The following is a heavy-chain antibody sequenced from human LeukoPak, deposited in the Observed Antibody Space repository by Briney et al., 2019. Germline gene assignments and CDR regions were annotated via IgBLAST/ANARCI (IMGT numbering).Heavy chain of an antibody. D-gene: IGHD3-3*01. CDR2: IYTSGST. CDR1: GGSISSYY. V-gene: IGHV4-4*07. Sequence: SETLSLTCTVSGGSISSYYWSWIRQPAGKGLEWIGRIYTSGSTNYNPSLKSRVTMSVHTSKTQFSLKLSSVTAADTAVYYCARDRDYHYDFWSGPIRYYYYGMDVWGQGTTVTVSS. J-gene: IGHJ6*02. CDR3: ARDRDYHYDFWSGPIRYYYYGMDV.